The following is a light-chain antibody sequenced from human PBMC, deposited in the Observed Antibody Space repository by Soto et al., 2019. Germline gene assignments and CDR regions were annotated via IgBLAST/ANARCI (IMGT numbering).Light chain of an antibody. V-gene: IGLV2-14*01. CDR1: SSDVGGYNY. CDR3: SSYTSSSIDYV. Sequence: QSALTQPASVSGSPGQSITISCTGTSSDVGGYNYVSWYQQHPGKAPKLMIYEVSNRPSGVSNRFSGSKSGNTASLTISGLQAEDEADDSCSSYTSSSIDYVFGTGTKVTVL. CDR2: EVS. J-gene: IGLJ1*01.